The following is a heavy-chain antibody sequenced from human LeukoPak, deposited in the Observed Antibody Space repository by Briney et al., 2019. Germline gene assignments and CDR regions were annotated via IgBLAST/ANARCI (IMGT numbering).Heavy chain of an antibody. D-gene: IGHD6-19*01. J-gene: IGHJ3*02. Sequence: KPSETLSLTYTVSGGSISSSSYYWGWIRQPPGKGLEWIRSIYYSGSTYYNPSLKSRVTISVDTSKNQFSLKLSSVTAADTAVYYCARPLPGIAVADDAFDIWGQGTMVTVSS. CDR3: ARPLPGIAVADDAFDI. CDR1: GGSISSSSYY. CDR2: IYYSGST. V-gene: IGHV4-39*01.